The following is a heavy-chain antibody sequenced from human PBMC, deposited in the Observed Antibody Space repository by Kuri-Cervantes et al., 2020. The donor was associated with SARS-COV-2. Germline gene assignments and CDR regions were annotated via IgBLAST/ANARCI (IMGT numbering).Heavy chain of an antibody. V-gene: IGHV4-39*07. J-gene: IGHJ2*01. CDR3: ARVSGSGSNWAWYFDL. CDR2: IHYSGST. D-gene: IGHD1-26*01. CDR1: GGSISSTYY. Sequence: ESLKISCTVSGGSISSTYYWGWVRQPPGKGLEWIGSIHYSGSTYYNPSLKSRVTMSVDTSKNQFSLKLSSVTAADTAVYHCARVSGSGSNWAWYFDLWGRGTLVTVSS.